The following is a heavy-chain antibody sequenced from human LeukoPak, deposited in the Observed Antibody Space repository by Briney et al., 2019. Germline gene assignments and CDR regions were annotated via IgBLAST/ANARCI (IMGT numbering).Heavy chain of an antibody. D-gene: IGHD3-9*01. CDR1: GYTFTRYY. CDR3: ARDRGVLRYFDWLFEFDY. CDR2: INPSGGST. V-gene: IGHV1-46*01. J-gene: IGHJ4*02. Sequence: ASVKVSCKASGYTFTRYYMHWVRQAPGQGLEWMGTINPSGGSTSYAQKFQGRLTVTRDMSTSTVYMELSSLGSEDTAVYYCARDRGVLRYFDWLFEFDYWGQGTLVTVSS.